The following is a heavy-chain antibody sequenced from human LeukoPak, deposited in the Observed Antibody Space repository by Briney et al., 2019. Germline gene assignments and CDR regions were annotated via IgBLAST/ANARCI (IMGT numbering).Heavy chain of an antibody. V-gene: IGHV3-11*06. CDR1: GFTFGDYY. D-gene: IGHD2-15*01. J-gene: IGHJ4*02. CDR2: IGTTTSYS. CDR3: ARGLYCSGGTCFKPLDF. Sequence: GGSLRLSCVTSGFTFGDYYMSWVRQAPGRGLEWVAYIGTTTSYSKYADSVKGRFTISRDNAKNSLYLQMNSLGAEDTALYYCARGLYCSGGTCFKPLDFWGQGTLVTVSS.